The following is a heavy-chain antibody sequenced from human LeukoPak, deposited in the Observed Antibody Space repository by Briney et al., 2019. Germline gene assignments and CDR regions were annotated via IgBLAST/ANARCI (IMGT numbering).Heavy chain of an antibody. V-gene: IGHV1-69*05. CDR2: IIPIFGTA. J-gene: IGHJ3*02. CDR1: GGTFSSYA. D-gene: IGHD3-22*01. CDR3: ARDLGYYYDSSGYSHAFDI. Sequence: ASVKVSCKASGGTFSSYAISWVRQAPGQGLEWMGGIIPIFGTANYAQKFQGRVTITTDESTSTAYLELSRLRSEDTAVYYCARDLGYYYDSSGYSHAFDIWGQGTMVTVSS.